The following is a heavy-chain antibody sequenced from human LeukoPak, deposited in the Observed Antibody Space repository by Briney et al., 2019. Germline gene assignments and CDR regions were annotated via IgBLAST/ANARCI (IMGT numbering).Heavy chain of an antibody. J-gene: IGHJ4*02. CDR3: ARGRASSWHLIDY. CDR1: GFTFSSYE. Sequence: GGSLRLSCAASGFTFSSYEMNWVRQAPGKGLEWVSYISSSGSAIYYADSVKGRFTISRDNAKTSLYLQMNSLRAEDTAVHSCARGRASSWHLIDYWGQGTLVTVSS. CDR2: ISSSGSAI. V-gene: IGHV3-48*03. D-gene: IGHD6-13*01.